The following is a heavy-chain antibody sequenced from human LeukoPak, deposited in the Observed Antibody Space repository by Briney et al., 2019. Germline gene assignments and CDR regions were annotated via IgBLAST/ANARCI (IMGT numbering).Heavy chain of an antibody. Sequence: ETLSLTFAVYGASLNGHYWSWIRQPPGKGLEWIGEVSDVGGTKYNPSLKSRVTISADTSKNQFSLKLSSVTAADTAVYYCAQNGQSGFSFDPWGQGTLVTVSS. CDR1: GASLNGHY. J-gene: IGHJ5*02. D-gene: IGHD2-8*01. CDR3: AQNGQSGFSFDP. CDR2: VSDVGGT. V-gene: IGHV4-34*01.